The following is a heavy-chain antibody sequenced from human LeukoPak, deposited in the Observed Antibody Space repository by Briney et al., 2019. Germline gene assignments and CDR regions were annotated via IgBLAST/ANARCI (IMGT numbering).Heavy chain of an antibody. Sequence: PGGSPRLSCAASGFTFSSYAMSWVRQAPGKGLEWVSAIGGSGGSTYYADSVKGRFTISRDNSKNTLYLQMNSLRAEDTAVYYCATPNTAMVYYYYYYYYMDVWGKGTTVTVSS. CDR2: IGGSGGST. J-gene: IGHJ6*03. CDR1: GFTFSSYA. CDR3: ATPNTAMVYYYYYYYYMDV. V-gene: IGHV3-23*01. D-gene: IGHD5-18*01.